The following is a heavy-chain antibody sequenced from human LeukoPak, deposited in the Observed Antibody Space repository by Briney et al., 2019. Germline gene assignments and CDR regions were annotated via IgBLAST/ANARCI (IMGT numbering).Heavy chain of an antibody. CDR2: ISNDGSNK. V-gene: IGHV3-30*03. D-gene: IGHD2-2*01. CDR3: VPGYCSSTSCPDH. J-gene: IGHJ4*02. Sequence: QPGGSLRLSCAASGFTFSSYGMHWVRQAPGKGLEWVAIISNDGSNKYYADSVTGRFTISRDNSKNTLYLQINSLRAEDTAVYYCVPGYCSSTSCPDHWGQGTLVTVSS. CDR1: GFTFSSYG.